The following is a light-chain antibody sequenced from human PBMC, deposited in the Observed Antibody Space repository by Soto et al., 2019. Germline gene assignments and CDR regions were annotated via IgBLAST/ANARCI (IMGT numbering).Light chain of an antibody. Sequence: QSVLTQPPSASGTPGQRVTISCSGSRSNIGTYTVNWYQQLPGTAPKLFIYNNNQRPSGVPGRFSGSKSGTSASLAISGLQSEDEADYYCAVWDDSLNGLLFGGGPKVTVL. CDR2: NNN. CDR3: AVWDDSLNGLL. J-gene: IGLJ3*02. V-gene: IGLV1-44*01. CDR1: RSNIGTYT.